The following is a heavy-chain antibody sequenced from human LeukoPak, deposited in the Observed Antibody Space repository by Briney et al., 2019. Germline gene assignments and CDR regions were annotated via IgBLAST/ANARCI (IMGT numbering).Heavy chain of an antibody. V-gene: IGHV3-23*01. CDR3: XKDTMSGDFYDY. CDR2: IRGSGSSST. D-gene: IGHD3-3*01. CDR1: GFIFSTFG. J-gene: IGHJ4*02. Sequence: GGSLRLSCAASGFIFSTFGMSWVRQAPGKGLEWVSAIRGSGSSSTYYTDSVKGRFTISRDNSKNTLYLQMNSLRAEDTAVYXXXKDTMSGDFYDYWGQGTLVTVSS.